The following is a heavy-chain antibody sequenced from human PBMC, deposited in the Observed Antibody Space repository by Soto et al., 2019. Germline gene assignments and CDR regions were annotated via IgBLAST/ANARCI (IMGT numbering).Heavy chain of an antibody. CDR1: GGSISSYY. J-gene: IGHJ2*01. CDR2: IYYSGST. D-gene: IGHD3-22*01. CDR3: ASLTKDYYDSSGYYLPYWYFDL. Sequence: QVQLQESGPGLVKPSETLSLTCTVSGGSISSYYWSWIRQPPGKGLEWIGYIYYSGSTNYNPSLKSRVTISVDTSKNQFSLKLSSVTAADTVVYYCASLTKDYYDSSGYYLPYWYFDLWGRGTLVTVSS. V-gene: IGHV4-59*01.